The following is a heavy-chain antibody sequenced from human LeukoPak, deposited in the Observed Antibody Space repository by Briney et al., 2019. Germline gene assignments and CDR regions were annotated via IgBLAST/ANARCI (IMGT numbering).Heavy chain of an antibody. CDR2: INSDGSST. J-gene: IGHJ4*02. CDR3: ARDLSGSYPDY. V-gene: IGHV3-74*01. CDR1: GFTFSRYW. Sequence: PGGSLRLSCAASGFTFSRYWMNWVRHAPGKGLVWVSRINSDGSSTSYADSVKGRFTISRDNAKNTLYVQMNSLRAEDTAVYYCARDLSGSYPDYWGQGTLVIVSS. D-gene: IGHD1-26*01.